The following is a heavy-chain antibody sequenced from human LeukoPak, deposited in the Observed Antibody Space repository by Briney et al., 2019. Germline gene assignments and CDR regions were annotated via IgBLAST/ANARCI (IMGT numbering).Heavy chain of an antibody. V-gene: IGHV4-59*01. CDR3: ARGPHSGWYPDY. D-gene: IGHD6-19*01. CDR2: IYYSGST. J-gene: IGHJ4*02. Sequence: SETLSLTCTVSGGSISSYYWSWIRQPPGKGLEWIGYIYYSGSTNYNPSLKSRVAISVDTSKNQFSLKLSSVTAADTAVYYCARGPHSGWYPDYWGQGTLVTVSS. CDR1: GGSISSYY.